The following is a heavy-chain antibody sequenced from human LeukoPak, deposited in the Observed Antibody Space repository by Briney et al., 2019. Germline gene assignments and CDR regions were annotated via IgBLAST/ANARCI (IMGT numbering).Heavy chain of an antibody. CDR3: ARDRCYDFWSGQFGY. J-gene: IGHJ4*02. D-gene: IGHD3-3*01. CDR1: GFTFSDYH. CDR2: ISSSGDTI. Sequence: PGGSLRLSCAASGFTFSDYHMSWIRQTPGKGLEWVSYISSSGDTIYYADSVKGRFTISRDNAKNSLYLQMNSLRAEDAAVYYCARDRCYDFWSGQFGYWGQGTLVTVSS. V-gene: IGHV3-11*01.